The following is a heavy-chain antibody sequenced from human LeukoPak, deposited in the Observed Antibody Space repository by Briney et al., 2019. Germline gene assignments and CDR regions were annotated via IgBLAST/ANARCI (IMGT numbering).Heavy chain of an antibody. D-gene: IGHD5-18*01. Sequence: SETLSLTCTVSGGSISSSSYYWGWIRQPPGKGLEWIGSFYYSGSTYYNPSLKSRVTISVDTSKNQFSLKLSSVTAADTAVYYCARHVVDTAMVERDWFDPWGQGTLVTVSS. CDR2: FYYSGST. CDR3: ARHVVDTAMVERDWFDP. CDR1: GGSISSSSYY. J-gene: IGHJ5*02. V-gene: IGHV4-39*01.